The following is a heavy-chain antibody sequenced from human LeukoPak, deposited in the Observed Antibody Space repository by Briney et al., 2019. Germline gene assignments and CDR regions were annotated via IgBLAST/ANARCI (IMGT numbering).Heavy chain of an antibody. V-gene: IGHV1-2*02. CDR3: ARVKKLMPEFEF. CDR2: INPNSGAT. Sequence: ASVKVSCKSSGYNFIHYYIHWVRQAPGQGLEGMGWINPNSGATKYAQKFQGRVSMTRDTSINTAYMDLTNLRSDDTAIFYCARVKKLMPEFEFWGQGTLVTVSS. CDR1: GYNFIHYY. J-gene: IGHJ4*02. D-gene: IGHD2-2*01.